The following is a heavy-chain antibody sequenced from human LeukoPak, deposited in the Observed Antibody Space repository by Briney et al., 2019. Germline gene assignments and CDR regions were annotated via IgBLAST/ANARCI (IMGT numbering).Heavy chain of an antibody. Sequence: GESPKISCKSSGYSFTSSWICRVRQMPAKGLVQMGIIYHGDSDTRYSPSLQGQVTIAADKSISTDYLQWSSLKASDTAMYYCARTLEGSDAFDIWGQGTMVTVSS. CDR3: ARTLEGSDAFDI. CDR1: GYSFTSSW. CDR2: IYHGDSDT. D-gene: IGHD3-3*01. J-gene: IGHJ3*02. V-gene: IGHV5-51*01.